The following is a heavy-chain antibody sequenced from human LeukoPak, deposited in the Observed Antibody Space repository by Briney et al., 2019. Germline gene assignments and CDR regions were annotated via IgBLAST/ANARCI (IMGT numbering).Heavy chain of an antibody. Sequence: PGGSLRLSCAASGFTFSSYGMHWVRQAPGKGLEWVAFIRNDESQKFYTDSVKGRFTVSRDNSKNTLFLEMNSLRPEDTAVYYCARDAYYDFWSGYYKDWGQGTLVTVSS. CDR1: GFTFSSYG. CDR2: IRNDESQK. V-gene: IGHV3-30*02. J-gene: IGHJ4*02. D-gene: IGHD3-3*01. CDR3: ARDAYYDFWSGYYKD.